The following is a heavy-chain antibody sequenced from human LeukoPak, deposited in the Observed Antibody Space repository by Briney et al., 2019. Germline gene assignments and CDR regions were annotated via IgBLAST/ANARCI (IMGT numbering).Heavy chain of an antibody. CDR3: AKYDLFMVRGVPGFYYYYGMDV. CDR2: ISGSGGST. Sequence: GGSLRLSCAASGFTFSSDAMSWVRQAPGKGLEWVSAISGSGGSTYYADSVKGRFTISRDDSKNTLYLQMNSLRAEDTAVYYCAKYDLFMVRGVPGFYYYYGMDVWGQGTTVTVSS. J-gene: IGHJ6*02. D-gene: IGHD3-10*01. CDR1: GFTFSSDA. V-gene: IGHV3-23*01.